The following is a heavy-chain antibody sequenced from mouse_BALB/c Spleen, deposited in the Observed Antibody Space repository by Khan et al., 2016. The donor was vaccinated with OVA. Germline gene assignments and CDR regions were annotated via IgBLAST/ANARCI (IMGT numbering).Heavy chain of an antibody. J-gene: IGHJ1*01. CDR3: ARNGNFWYFDV. CDR1: GYTFTNYG. V-gene: IGHV9-3-1*01. CDR2: INTYTGEP. Sequence: QFQLVQSGPELKKPGETVKISCKASGYTFTNYGMNWVKQAPGKGLKWMGWINTYTGEPTYADDFKGRFAFSLETSASTAYLQINNLKNEDTATYFCARNGNFWYFDVGGAGTTVTVSA. D-gene: IGHD2-1*01.